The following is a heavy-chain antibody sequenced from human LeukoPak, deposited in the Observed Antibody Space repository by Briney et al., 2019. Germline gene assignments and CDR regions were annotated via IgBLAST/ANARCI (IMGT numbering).Heavy chain of an antibody. D-gene: IGHD2-8*01. Sequence: PSDTLSLICGVSGGSISSTNWWTWVRQPPGKGLEWIGEVHLNGRTNDNPSLRSRLTMSVDLSENHISLKLASVTAADTAVYYCSRENGAFSPFGYWGQGTLVTVPS. CDR3: SRENGAFSPFGY. CDR1: GGSISSTNW. CDR2: VHLNGRT. J-gene: IGHJ4*02. V-gene: IGHV4-4*02.